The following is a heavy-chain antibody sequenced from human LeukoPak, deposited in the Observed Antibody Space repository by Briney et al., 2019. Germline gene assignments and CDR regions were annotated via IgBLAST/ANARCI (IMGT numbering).Heavy chain of an antibody. V-gene: IGHV1-2*06. J-gene: IGHJ4*02. CDR2: IRSNSEDI. D-gene: IGHD1-26*01. CDR1: GYTFSGDY. CDR3: AREPKQVIREFDY. Sequence: ASVKVSCKASGYTFSGDYMHWVRQAPGQGLEWMGRIRSNSEDIQYAQKFQGRVTMTWDTSTSTAYMELTGLTSDDTAVYYCAREPKQVIREFDYWGQGTLVTVSS.